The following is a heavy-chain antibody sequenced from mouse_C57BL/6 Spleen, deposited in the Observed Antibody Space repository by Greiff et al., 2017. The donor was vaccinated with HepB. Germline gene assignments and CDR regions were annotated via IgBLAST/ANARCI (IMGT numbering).Heavy chain of an antibody. D-gene: IGHD1-1*01. V-gene: IGHV1-76*01. CDR1: GYTFTDYY. J-gene: IGHJ1*03. CDR3: ASPSMYYYGSSPFDV. Sequence: VQLQQSGAELVRPGASVKLSCKASGYTFTDYYINWVKQRPGQGLEWIARIYPGSGNTYYNEKFKGKATLTAEKSSSTAYMQLSSLTSEDSAVYFCASPSMYYYGSSPFDVWGTGTTVTVSS. CDR2: IYPGSGNT.